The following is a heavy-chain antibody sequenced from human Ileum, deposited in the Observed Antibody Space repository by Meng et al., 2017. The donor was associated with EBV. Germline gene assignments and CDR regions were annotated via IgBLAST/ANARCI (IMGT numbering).Heavy chain of an antibody. CDR1: GGPINSSSYY. J-gene: IGHJ5*02. CDR3: ARPIAAAGWFDP. V-gene: IGHV4-39*01. Sequence: QLQLQEPAPGLVKPSETRSLTSTVSGGPINSSSYYWGWIRQPPGKGLEWIGSIHYSGRTYYNPSLKSRVTISVDTSKNQFSLKLSSVTAADTAVYYCARPIAAAGWFDPWGQGTLVTVSS. D-gene: IGHD6-13*01. CDR2: IHYSGRT.